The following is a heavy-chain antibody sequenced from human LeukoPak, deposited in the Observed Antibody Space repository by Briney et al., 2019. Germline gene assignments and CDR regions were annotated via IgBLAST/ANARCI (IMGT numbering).Heavy chain of an antibody. D-gene: IGHD1-26*01. CDR1: GFIFSSHG. V-gene: IGHV3-53*01. J-gene: IGHJ3*02. Sequence: GGSLRLSCAASGFIFSSHGMNWVRQAPGKGLEWVSIIYSGGSTFYADSVKGRFTISRDNSKNTLYLQMNSLRAEDTAVYYCARGGSYLSAFDIWGQGTMVTVSS. CDR2: IYSGGST. CDR3: ARGGSYLSAFDI.